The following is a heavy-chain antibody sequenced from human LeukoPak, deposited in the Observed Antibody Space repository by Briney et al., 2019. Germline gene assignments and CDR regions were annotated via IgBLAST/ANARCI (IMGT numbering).Heavy chain of an antibody. CDR1: GFTFSSYA. Sequence: GGSLRLSCAASGFTFSSYAMSWVRQAPGKGLEWVSAISGSGGSTYYADSVKGRFTISRDNSKNTLYLKMNSLRAEDTAVYYCTKPLEDGSGSPKDRPEWFDPWGQGSLVTV. CDR3: TKPLEDGSGSPKDRPEWFDP. CDR2: ISGSGGST. V-gene: IGHV3-23*01. D-gene: IGHD3-10*01. J-gene: IGHJ5*02.